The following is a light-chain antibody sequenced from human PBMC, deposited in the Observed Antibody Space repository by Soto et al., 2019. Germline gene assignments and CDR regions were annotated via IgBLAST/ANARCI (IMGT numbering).Light chain of an antibody. CDR2: SHS. V-gene: IGLV1-44*01. CDR3: AAWDDSLNGYV. J-gene: IGLJ1*01. Sequence: HSVLTQPPSASGTPGQRVTFSCSGSSSNIGANTVNWYQHLPGAAPKLLIYSHSQRPSGVPDRFSGSKSGTSASLTISGLQSDDEADYYCAAWDDSLNGYVFGTGTKLTVL. CDR1: SSNIGANT.